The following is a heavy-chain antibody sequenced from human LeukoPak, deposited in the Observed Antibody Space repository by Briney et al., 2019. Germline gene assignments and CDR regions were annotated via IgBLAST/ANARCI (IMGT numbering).Heavy chain of an antibody. Sequence: QPGGSLRLSCAASGFTFSSYAMHWVRQAPGKGLEWVAVISYDGSNKYYADSVKGRFTISRDNSKNTLYLQMNSLRAEDTAVYYCARVPSNEIAAAVDMDVWGKGTTVTVSS. J-gene: IGHJ6*03. CDR1: GFTFSSYA. D-gene: IGHD6-13*01. V-gene: IGHV3-30-3*01. CDR3: ARVPSNEIAAAVDMDV. CDR2: ISYDGSNK.